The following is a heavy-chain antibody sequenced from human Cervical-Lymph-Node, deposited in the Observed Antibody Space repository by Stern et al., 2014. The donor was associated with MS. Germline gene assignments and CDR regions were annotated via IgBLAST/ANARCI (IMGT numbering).Heavy chain of an antibody. J-gene: IGHJ4*02. D-gene: IGHD4-17*01. CDR2: THRSGST. V-gene: IGHV4-38-2*02. CDR1: PYSISSGYY. Sequence: QVQLQESGPRLVKPSETLSLTCSVSPYSISSGYYWDWIRQSPGKGLEWIGTTHRSGSTYYNPSLKSRVTISADTSKNQFFLMLTSVAAADTAVYYCARWGYGDYEADYWGQGTLVTVSS. CDR3: ARWGYGDYEADY.